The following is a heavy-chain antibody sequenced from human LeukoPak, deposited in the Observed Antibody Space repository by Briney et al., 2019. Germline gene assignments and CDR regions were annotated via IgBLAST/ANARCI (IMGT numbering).Heavy chain of an antibody. CDR3: ARGEIVAAAGTGLGY. D-gene: IGHD6-13*01. Sequence: PSETLSLTCTVSGGSIGSHYWSWIRQPPGKGLEWIGYIYYSGSTNYNPSLKSRVTISVDTSKNQFSLKLSSVTAADTAVYYCARGEIVAAAGTGLGYWGQGTLVTVS. CDR1: GGSIGSHY. V-gene: IGHV4-59*08. J-gene: IGHJ4*02. CDR2: IYYSGST.